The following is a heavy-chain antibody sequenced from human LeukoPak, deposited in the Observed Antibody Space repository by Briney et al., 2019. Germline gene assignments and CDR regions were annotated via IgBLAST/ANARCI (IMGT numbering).Heavy chain of an antibody. V-gene: IGHV3-7*01. D-gene: IGHD5-12*01. J-gene: IGHJ4*02. Sequence: SGGSLRLSCAASGFTFSSYAMSWVRQAPGKGLEWVANIKQDGSEKYYVDSVKGRFTISRDNAKNSLYLQMNSLRAEDTAVYYCARERGYSGYDPEPVDYWGQGTLVTVSS. CDR1: GFTFSSYA. CDR3: ARERGYSGYDPEPVDY. CDR2: IKQDGSEK.